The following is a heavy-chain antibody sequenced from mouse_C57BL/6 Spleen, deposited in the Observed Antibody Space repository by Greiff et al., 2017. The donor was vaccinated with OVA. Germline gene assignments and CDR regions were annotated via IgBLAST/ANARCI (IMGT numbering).Heavy chain of an antibody. CDR1: GYAFSSSW. Sequence: QVQLKQSGPELVKPGASVKISCTASGYAFSSSWMNWVKQRPGKGLEWIGRIYPGDGDTNYNGKFKGKATLTADKSSSTAYMQLSSLTSEDSAVYFCARSLRSYFDYWGQGTTLTVSS. V-gene: IGHV1-82*01. CDR3: ARSLRSYFDY. CDR2: IYPGDGDT. J-gene: IGHJ2*01.